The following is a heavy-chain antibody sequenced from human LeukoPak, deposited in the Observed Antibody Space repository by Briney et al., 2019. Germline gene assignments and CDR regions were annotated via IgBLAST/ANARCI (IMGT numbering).Heavy chain of an antibody. CDR1: GFIFRSHG. V-gene: IGHV3-30*02. D-gene: IGHD3-9*01. Sequence: PGGSLRLSCVASGFIFRSHGIHWVRQAPGKGLEWVAFIRSDGRNEFYADTVKGRFIISRDNSKNTLYLQMNSLRSEDTAVYFCARDRDLLTGDFPTNIGFWGQGILVTVSS. CDR3: ARDRDLLTGDFPTNIGF. J-gene: IGHJ4*02. CDR2: IRSDGRNE.